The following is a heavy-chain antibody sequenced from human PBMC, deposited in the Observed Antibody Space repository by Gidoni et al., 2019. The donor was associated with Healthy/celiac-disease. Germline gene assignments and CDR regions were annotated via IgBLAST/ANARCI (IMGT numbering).Heavy chain of an antibody. V-gene: IGHV4-39*02. J-gene: IGHJ6*02. Sequence: QLQLQESGPGLVKPSETLSLTCTVSGGSISSSSYYWGWIRQPPGKGLEWIGSIYYSGSTYYNPSLKSRVTISVDTSKNQFSLKLSSVTAADTAVYYCAREVRITMVRGVKGYYYGMDVWGQGTTVTVSS. CDR3: AREVRITMVRGVKGYYYGMDV. CDR1: GGSISSSSYY. CDR2: IYYSGST. D-gene: IGHD3-10*01.